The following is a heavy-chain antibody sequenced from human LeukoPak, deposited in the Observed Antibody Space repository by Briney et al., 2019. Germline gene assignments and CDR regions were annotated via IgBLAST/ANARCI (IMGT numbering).Heavy chain of an antibody. CDR3: AGGRRYFDWLSILQDYYMDV. J-gene: IGHJ6*03. CDR1: GGTFSSYA. CDR2: IIPIFGTA. V-gene: IGHV1-69*06. Sequence: SVKVSCKASGGTFSSYAISWVRQAPGQGLEWMGGIIPIFGTANYAQKFQGRVTITADKSTSTAYMELSSLRSEDTAVYYCAGGRRYFDWLSILQDYYMDVWGKGTTVTVSS. D-gene: IGHD3-9*01.